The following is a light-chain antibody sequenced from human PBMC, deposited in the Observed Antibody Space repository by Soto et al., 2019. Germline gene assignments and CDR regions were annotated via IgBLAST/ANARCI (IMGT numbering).Light chain of an antibody. V-gene: IGKV4-1*01. CDR1: ESFLDSSNNRNY. J-gene: IGKJ5*01. CDR2: WAS. Sequence: DIVMTQSAASLAVSLGERATINCKSRESFLDSSNNRNYLAWYQQKPGQPPKLLIYWASTRESGVPGRFRGSGSGTDFTLTINSLKAEDVAVYYCQQYYSTSSITFGQGTRLEIK. CDR3: QQYYSTSSIT.